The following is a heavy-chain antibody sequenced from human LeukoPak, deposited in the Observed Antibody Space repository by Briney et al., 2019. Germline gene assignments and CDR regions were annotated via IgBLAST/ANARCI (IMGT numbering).Heavy chain of an antibody. CDR1: GGSITSSNYF. J-gene: IGHJ4*02. CDR2: IYYSGSS. CDR3: ARDSCSSTSCRRKFDN. V-gene: IGHV4-39*07. Sequence: SETLSLTCTVSGGSITSSNYFWGWIRQSPGKGLEWIGSIYYSGSSYYNPSLKSRVTISVETSKIQFSLKLSSVTAADSAVYYCARDSCSSTSCRRKFDNWGQGTLVTVSS. D-gene: IGHD2-2*01.